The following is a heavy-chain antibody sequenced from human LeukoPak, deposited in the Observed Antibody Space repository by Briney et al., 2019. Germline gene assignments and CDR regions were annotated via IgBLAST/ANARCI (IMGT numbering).Heavy chain of an antibody. V-gene: IGHV4-34*01. J-gene: IGHJ3*02. Sequence: SETLSLTCAVYGGSFSGYYWSWIRQPPGKGLEWIGEINHSGSTNYNPSLKSRVTISVDTSKNQFSLKLSSVTAADTAVYYCARVRRYCSSTSCPRLKAFDIWGQGTMVTVSS. D-gene: IGHD2-2*01. CDR2: INHSGST. CDR3: ARVRRYCSSTSCPRLKAFDI. CDR1: GGSFSGYY.